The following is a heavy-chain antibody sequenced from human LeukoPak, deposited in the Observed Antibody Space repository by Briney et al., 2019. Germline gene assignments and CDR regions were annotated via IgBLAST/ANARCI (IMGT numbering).Heavy chain of an antibody. CDR3: ARAQWRRPDY. CDR2: IKQDGSET. CDR1: EFTFSGYW. V-gene: IGHV3-7*02. Sequence: GGSLRLSCAASEFTFSGYWMSWFRQAPAKGLEWVATIKQDGSETDYVDSVKGRFTISRDNAKNSLYLQMNSLRIEDTAVYYCARAQWRRPDYWGQGTLVTVSS. D-gene: IGHD5-12*01. J-gene: IGHJ4*02.